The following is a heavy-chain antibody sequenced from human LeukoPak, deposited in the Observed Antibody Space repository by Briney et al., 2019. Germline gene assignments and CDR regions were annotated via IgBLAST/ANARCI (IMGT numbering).Heavy chain of an antibody. CDR3: AKAGDYVWGSSNWFDP. CDR1: GFTFSSYS. V-gene: IGHV3-21*04. Sequence: GGSLRLSCAASGFTFSSYSMNWVRQAPGKGLEWVSSISSSSSYIYYADSVKGRFTISRDNSKNTLYLQMNSLRAEDTAVYYCAKAGDYVWGSSNWFDPWGQGTLVTVSS. J-gene: IGHJ5*02. CDR2: ISSSSSYI. D-gene: IGHD3-16*01.